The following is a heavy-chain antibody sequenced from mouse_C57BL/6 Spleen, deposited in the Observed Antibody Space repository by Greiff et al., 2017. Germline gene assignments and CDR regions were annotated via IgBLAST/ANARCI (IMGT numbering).Heavy chain of an antibody. V-gene: IGHV1-82*01. D-gene: IGHD1-1*01. Sequence: VQLQQSGPELVKPGASVKISCKASGYAFSSSWMNWVKQRPGKGLEWIGRIYPGDGDTNYNGKFKGKATLTADKSSSTAYMQLSSLTSEDSAVYFCARSHYGSSYFDYWGQGTTLTVSS. CDR1: GYAFSSSW. J-gene: IGHJ2*01. CDR2: IYPGDGDT. CDR3: ARSHYGSSYFDY.